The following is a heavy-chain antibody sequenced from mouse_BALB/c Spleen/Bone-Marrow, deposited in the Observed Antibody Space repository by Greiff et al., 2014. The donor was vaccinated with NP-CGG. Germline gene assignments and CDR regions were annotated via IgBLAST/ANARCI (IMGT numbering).Heavy chain of an antibody. J-gene: IGHJ1*03. CDR3: ARERYGYDGWYFDV. CDR1: GYTFTNYW. Sequence: DLVKPGASVKLSCKASGYTFTNYWINWIKKRPGQGLEWKGRIAPGSGSTYYNEMFKGKTTLTVDTSSSTAYIQLSSLSSEDSDVYFCARERYGYDGWYFDVWGTGTTVTVSS. V-gene: IGHV1S41*01. CDR2: IAPGSGST. D-gene: IGHD2-2*01.